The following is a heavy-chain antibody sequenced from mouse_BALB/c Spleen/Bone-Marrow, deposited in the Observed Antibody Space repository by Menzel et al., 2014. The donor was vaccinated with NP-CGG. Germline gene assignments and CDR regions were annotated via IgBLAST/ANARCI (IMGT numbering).Heavy chain of an antibody. Sequence: VQLQQSGAELVRPGASVKLSCKTSGYSFTTYWMNWVKQRPGQGLEWIGMIHPSDSETKLNQKFKDKATLTVGKSSNTAYMQLNSPTSEDSAVYYCTRGDGYGGFAYWGQGTLVTVSA. CDR1: GYSFTTYW. D-gene: IGHD2-2*01. CDR3: TRGDGYGGFAY. J-gene: IGHJ3*01. V-gene: IGHV1-61*01. CDR2: IHPSDSET.